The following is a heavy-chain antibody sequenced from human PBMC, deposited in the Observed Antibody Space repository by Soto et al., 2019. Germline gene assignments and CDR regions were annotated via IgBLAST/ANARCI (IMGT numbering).Heavy chain of an antibody. CDR3: ASVDYGGNSAEYFQH. Sequence: QVQLQESGPGLVKPSQTLSLTCTVSGGSISSGGYYWSRIRQHPGKGLEWIGYIYYSGRTYYNPSLQSRVVISVDTSKNQFSLKLSSVTAADTAVYYCASVDYGGNSAEYFQHWGQGTLVTVSS. V-gene: IGHV4-31*03. J-gene: IGHJ1*01. CDR1: GGSISSGGYY. D-gene: IGHD4-17*01. CDR2: IYYSGRT.